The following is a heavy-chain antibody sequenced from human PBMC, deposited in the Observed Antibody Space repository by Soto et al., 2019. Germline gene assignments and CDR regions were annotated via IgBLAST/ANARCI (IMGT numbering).Heavy chain of an antibody. V-gene: IGHV3-74*01. J-gene: IGHJ4*02. D-gene: IGHD3-3*01. CDR1: GFTFDYYW. Sequence: EVQLVESGGGLVQPGGSLRLSCVASGFTFDYYWMHWVRQAPGEGLMWVSRLQTDGSHPDYADSVKGRFTISRDNAKNPLSRQMNNLSDEETSVYYCARGGDPDYWGQGTLVTVSS. CDR3: ARGGDPDY. CDR2: LQTDGSHP.